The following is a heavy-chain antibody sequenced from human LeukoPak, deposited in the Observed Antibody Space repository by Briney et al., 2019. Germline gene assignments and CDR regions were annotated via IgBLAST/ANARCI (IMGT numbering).Heavy chain of an antibody. CDR3: ARDHNNSSSGGENYYYYYYMDV. CDR1: GFTFSSYA. J-gene: IGHJ6*03. Sequence: GGSLRLSCAASGFTFSSYAMSWVRQAPEKGLEWVSGISGSGGSTYHADSVKGRFTISRDNSKNTLYLQMNSLRAEDTAVCYCARDHNNSSSGGENYYYYYYMDVWGKGTTVTVSS. CDR2: ISGSGGST. V-gene: IGHV3-23*01. D-gene: IGHD6-6*01.